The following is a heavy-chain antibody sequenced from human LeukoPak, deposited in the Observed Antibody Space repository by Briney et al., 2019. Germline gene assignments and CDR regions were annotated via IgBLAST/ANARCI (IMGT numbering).Heavy chain of an antibody. CDR3: ARHVVAVGFDY. CDR2: ITSSSSYI. D-gene: IGHD3-22*01. CDR1: GFTFDDYG. V-gene: IGHV3-21*01. J-gene: IGHJ4*02. Sequence: GGSLRLSCAASGFTFDDYGMSWVRQAPGKGLEWVSSITSSSSYIYYADSVKGRFTISRDNAKNSLYLQMNSLRAEDTAVYYCARHVVAVGFDYWGQGTLVTVSS.